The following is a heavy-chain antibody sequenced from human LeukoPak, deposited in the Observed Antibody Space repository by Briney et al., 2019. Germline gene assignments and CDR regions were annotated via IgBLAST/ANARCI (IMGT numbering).Heavy chain of an antibody. Sequence: SQTLSLTCTVSGGSISSGSYYWSWIRQPAGKGLEWIGRIYTSGSTNYNPSLKSRVTISVDTSKNQFSLKLSSVTAADTAVYYCARDHPYSGYDLGPRTHYYYYYMDVWGKGTTVTVSS. D-gene: IGHD5-12*01. CDR1: GGSISSGSYY. CDR2: IYTSGST. V-gene: IGHV4-61*02. CDR3: ARDHPYSGYDLGPRTHYYYYYMDV. J-gene: IGHJ6*03.